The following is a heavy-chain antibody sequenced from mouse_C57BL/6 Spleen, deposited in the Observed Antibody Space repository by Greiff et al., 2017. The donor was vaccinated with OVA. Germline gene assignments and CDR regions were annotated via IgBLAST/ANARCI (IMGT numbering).Heavy chain of an antibody. Sequence: EVQLQESVAELVRPGASVKLSCTASGFNIKNTYMHWVKQRPEQGLEWIGRIDPANGNTKYAPKFQGKATITADTSSNTAYLQLSSLTSEDTAIYYCARAITTVVATGYYDYAMDYWGQGTSVTVSS. CDR1: GFNIKNTY. D-gene: IGHD1-1*01. V-gene: IGHV14-3*01. CDR2: IDPANGNT. CDR3: ARAITTVVATGYYDYAMDY. J-gene: IGHJ4*01.